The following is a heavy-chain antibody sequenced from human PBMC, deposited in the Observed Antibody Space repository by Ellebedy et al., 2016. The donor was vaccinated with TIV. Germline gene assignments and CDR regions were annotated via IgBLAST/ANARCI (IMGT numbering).Heavy chain of an antibody. CDR2: IDPSDSYS. V-gene: IGHV5-10-1*01. Sequence: GESLKISXKGSEYSFIHYWISWVRQMPGKGLEWMAKIDPSDSYSKYSPSFQGHVTISADKSISTAYLHWSSLKASDTAMYYCAREFRVGTTTGFGYWGQGTLVTVSS. CDR3: AREFRVGTTTGFGY. D-gene: IGHD1-26*01. CDR1: EYSFIHYW. J-gene: IGHJ4*02.